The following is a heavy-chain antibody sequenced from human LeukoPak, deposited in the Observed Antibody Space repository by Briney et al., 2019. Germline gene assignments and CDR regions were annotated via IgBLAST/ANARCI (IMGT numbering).Heavy chain of an antibody. V-gene: IGHV3-33*01. CDR1: GFTFSSYG. Sequence: GGSLRLSCAASGFTFSSYGMHWVRQAPGKGLEWVAVIWYDGSNKYYADSVKGRFTISRDTSKNTLYLQMNSLRADDTAVYFCASRHCSGGGCYFAGADPFDYWGQGTLVTVSS. CDR2: IWYDGSNK. D-gene: IGHD2-15*01. CDR3: ASRHCSGGGCYFAGADPFDY. J-gene: IGHJ4*02.